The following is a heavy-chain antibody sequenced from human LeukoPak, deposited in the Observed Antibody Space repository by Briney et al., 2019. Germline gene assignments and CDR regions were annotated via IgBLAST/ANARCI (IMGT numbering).Heavy chain of an antibody. J-gene: IGHJ3*02. CDR2: IYPGDSDT. CDR1: GYSFTSYW. Sequence: GESLKISCKGSGYSFTSYWIGWVRQMPGKGLEWMGIIYPGDSDTRYSPSFQGQVTISADKSISTAYLQWSSLKASDTAMYYCARRRDMAVAPEGAFDIWGQGTMVTVSS. D-gene: IGHD6-19*01. CDR3: ARRRDMAVAPEGAFDI. V-gene: IGHV5-51*01.